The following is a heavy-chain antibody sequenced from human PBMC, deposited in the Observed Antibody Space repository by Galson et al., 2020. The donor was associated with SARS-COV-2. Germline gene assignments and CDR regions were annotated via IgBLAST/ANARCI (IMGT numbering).Heavy chain of an antibody. CDR3: AGDIVDCYDGDWYYGMDV. CDR2: IYYSGST. Sequence: SETLSLTCTVSGGSISSYYWSWIRQPPGKGLEWIGYIYYSGSTNYNPSLKSRVTISVDTSKNQFSLKLSSVTAADTAVYYCAGDIVDCYDGDWYYGMDVWGQGITVSVSS. V-gene: IGHV4-59*01. D-gene: IGHD2-21*01. CDR1: GGSISSYY. J-gene: IGHJ6*02.